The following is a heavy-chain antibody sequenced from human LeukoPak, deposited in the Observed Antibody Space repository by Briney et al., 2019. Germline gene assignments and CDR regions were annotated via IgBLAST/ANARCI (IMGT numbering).Heavy chain of an antibody. CDR2: INPSGDST. Sequence: ASVKVSCKTSGYSFTNYYMHWVRQAPGQGLEWMGIINPSGDSTSYAQKFQGRVTMTRDMSTSTVYMELSSLRSDDTAAYYCARGAIVSTIWYYYYYMDVWGEGTTVTVSS. CDR1: GYSFTNYY. V-gene: IGHV1-46*01. D-gene: IGHD5/OR15-5a*01. J-gene: IGHJ6*03. CDR3: ARGAIVSTIWYYYYYMDV.